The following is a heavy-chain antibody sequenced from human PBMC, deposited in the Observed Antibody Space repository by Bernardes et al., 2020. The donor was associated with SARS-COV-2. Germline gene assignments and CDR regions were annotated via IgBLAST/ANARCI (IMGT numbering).Heavy chain of an antibody. V-gene: IGHV4-4*07. D-gene: IGHD3-10*01. Sequence: SETLSLTCTVSGGSISSYHWSWIRQPAGKGLEWIGRMYTSGSTNYNPSLTGRVTMSADTSKNQFSVKLSSVTAADTAVYYCARGSGSHYYIFDCWGQGTLVTVSS. J-gene: IGHJ4*02. CDR2: MYTSGST. CDR3: ARGSGSHYYIFDC. CDR1: GGSISSYH.